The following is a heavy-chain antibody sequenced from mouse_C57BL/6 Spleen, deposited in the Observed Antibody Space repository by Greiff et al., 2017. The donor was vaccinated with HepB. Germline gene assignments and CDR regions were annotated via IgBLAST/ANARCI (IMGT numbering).Heavy chain of an antibody. J-gene: IGHJ3*01. Sequence: VKLVESGPGLVAPSQSLSITCTVSGFSLTSYAISWVRQPPGKGLEWLGVIWTGGGTNYNSALKSRLSISKDNSKSQVFLKMNSLQTDDTARYYCARSGDYYGSSLWFAYWGQGTLVTVSA. V-gene: IGHV2-9-1*01. CDR3: ARSGDYYGSSLWFAY. CDR1: GFSLTSYA. D-gene: IGHD1-1*01. CDR2: IWTGGGT.